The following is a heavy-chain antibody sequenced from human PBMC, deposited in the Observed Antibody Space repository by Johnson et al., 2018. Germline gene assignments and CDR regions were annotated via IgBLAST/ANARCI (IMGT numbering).Heavy chain of an antibody. CDR2: IGTGGDT. CDR3: AREVGRWNDAFDI. J-gene: IGHJ3*02. CDR1: GFAFSSYV. D-gene: IGHD4-23*01. Sequence: VQLVESGGGLVQPGGSLRPSCAASGFAFSSYVLHWVRRAPGKGPEWVSAIGTGGDTYYADSVKGRFTISRDNSKKTLYLQLNSLRAEDTAVYYCAREVGRWNDAFDIWGQGTMVTVSS. V-gene: IGHV3-47*02.